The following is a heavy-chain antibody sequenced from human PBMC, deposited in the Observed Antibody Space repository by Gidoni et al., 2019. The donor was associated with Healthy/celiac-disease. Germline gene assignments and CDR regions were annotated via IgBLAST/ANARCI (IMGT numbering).Heavy chain of an antibody. V-gene: IGHV3-23*01. CDR2: IGGSGGST. Sequence: EVQLLESGGGLVQPGGSLRLSCAASGFPFSRDAMSWVRQAPGKGLGWVSAIGGSGGSTYYADSVKGRFTISRDNSKNTLYLQMNSLRAEDTAVYYCAKDAEGGDSWPLFDYWGQGTLVTVSS. J-gene: IGHJ4*02. CDR3: AKDAEGGDSWPLFDY. CDR1: GFPFSRDA. D-gene: IGHD2-21*02.